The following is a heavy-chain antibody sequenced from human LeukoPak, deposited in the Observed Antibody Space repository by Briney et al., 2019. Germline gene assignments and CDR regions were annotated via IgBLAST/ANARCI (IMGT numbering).Heavy chain of an antibody. CDR2: ISAYNGNT. Sequence: GASVKVSCKASGYTFTSYGISWVRQAPGQGLEWMGWISAYNGNTNYAQKLQGRVTMTTDTSTSTAYMELRSLRSDDTAVYYCARDHSLQLAPGPGDYWGQGTLVTVSS. V-gene: IGHV1-18*01. J-gene: IGHJ4*02. CDR1: GYTFTSYG. D-gene: IGHD5-18*01. CDR3: ARDHSLQLAPGPGDY.